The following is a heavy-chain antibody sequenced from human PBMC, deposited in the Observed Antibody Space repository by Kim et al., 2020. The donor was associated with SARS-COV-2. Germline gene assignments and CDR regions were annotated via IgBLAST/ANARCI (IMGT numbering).Heavy chain of an antibody. CDR3: AREGEGALIDY. J-gene: IGHJ4*02. CDR2: IWYDGSNK. CDR1: GFTFSSYG. Sequence: GGSLRLSCAASGFTFSSYGMHWVRQAPGKGLEWVAVIWYDGSNKYYADSVKGGFTISRDNSKNTLYLQMNSLRAEDTAVYYCAREGEGALIDYWGQGTLVTVS. D-gene: IGHD3-16*02. V-gene: IGHV3-33*01.